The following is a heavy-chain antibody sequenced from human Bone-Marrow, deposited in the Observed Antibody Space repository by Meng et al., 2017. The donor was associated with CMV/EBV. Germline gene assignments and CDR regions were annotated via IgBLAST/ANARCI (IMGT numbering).Heavy chain of an antibody. Sequence: SVKVSCKASGGTFSSYAISWVRQAPGQGLEWMGGIIPILGIANYAQKFQGRVTITADKSTSTAYMELSSLRSEDTAVYYCARAPHYYESSGYYAVYDYWGQGTLVTVSS. CDR2: IIPILGIA. D-gene: IGHD3-22*01. CDR1: GGTFSSYA. CDR3: ARAPHYYESSGYYAVYDY. V-gene: IGHV1-69*10. J-gene: IGHJ4*02.